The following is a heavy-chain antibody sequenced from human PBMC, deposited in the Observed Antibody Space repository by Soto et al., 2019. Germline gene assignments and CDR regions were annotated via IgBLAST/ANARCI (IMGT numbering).Heavy chain of an antibody. V-gene: IGHV3-21*01. CDR3: ERGGGYCSSTSCYDYGMDV. CDR2: ISSSSSYI. CDR1: GFTFSNYN. D-gene: IGHD2-2*01. Sequence: EVQLVESGGGLVKPGGSLRLSCAASGFTFSNYNMNWVRQAPGKGLEWVSFISSSSSYIYDADSVKGRFTISRDNAKNSMYIEKNRLRGERSAVSYGERGGGYCSSTSCYDYGMDVWGQGTTVTVSS. J-gene: IGHJ6*02.